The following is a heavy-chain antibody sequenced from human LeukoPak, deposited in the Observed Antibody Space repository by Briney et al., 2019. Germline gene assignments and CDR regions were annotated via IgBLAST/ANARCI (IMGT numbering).Heavy chain of an antibody. CDR2: IYYSGST. J-gene: IGHJ5*02. CDR3: ARASSTMVRGVLGFDP. Sequence: TLSLTCTVSGGSISSYYWSWIRQPPGKGLEWIGYIYYSGSTNYNPSLKSRVTISVDTSKNQFSLKLSSVTAADTAVYYCARASSTMVRGVLGFDPWGQGTLVTVSS. V-gene: IGHV4-59*01. D-gene: IGHD3-10*01. CDR1: GGSISSYY.